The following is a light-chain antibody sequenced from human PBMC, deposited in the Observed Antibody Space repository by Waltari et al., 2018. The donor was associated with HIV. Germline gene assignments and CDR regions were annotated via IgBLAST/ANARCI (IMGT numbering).Light chain of an antibody. CDR2: KDI. V-gene: IGLV3-25*03. CDR1: ALTKQH. CDR3: QSTDYDGTWV. Sequence: SYDLTQTPSVSVSPGQTARINCSRGALTKQHSSWYRQKAGQAPMLLIFKDIERPSGIPERISGSGSGTGVTLTISDVQAEDEGDYFCQSTDYDGTWVFGGGTKLTVL. J-gene: IGLJ3*02.